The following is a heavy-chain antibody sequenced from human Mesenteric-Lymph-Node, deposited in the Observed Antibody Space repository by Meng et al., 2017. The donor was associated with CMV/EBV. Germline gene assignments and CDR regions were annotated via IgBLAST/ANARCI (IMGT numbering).Heavy chain of an antibody. CDR2: IYYSWST. D-gene: IGHD1-26*01. V-gene: IGHV4-30-4*08. Sequence: ISSSDYYMSWIRQAPGQGLEWIGDIYYSWSTAYNPSLKRRVIISVETYKNRSALKLSSVTAADTTVYYCARVESGSYYGFAYFDYWGQGTLVTVSS. CDR1: ISSSDYY. J-gene: IGHJ4*02. CDR3: ARVESGSYYGFAYFDY.